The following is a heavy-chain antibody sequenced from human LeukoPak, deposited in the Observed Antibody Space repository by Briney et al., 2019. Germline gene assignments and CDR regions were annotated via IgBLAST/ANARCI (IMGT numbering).Heavy chain of an antibody. J-gene: IGHJ3*02. D-gene: IGHD2-2*02. CDR1: GGSISSSSYY. CDR3: ARLGYCSSTSCYRGAFDI. CDR2: IYYSGST. V-gene: IGHV4-39*01. Sequence: SETLSLTCTVSGGSISSSSYYWGWIRQPPGKGLEWIGSIYYSGSTYYNPSLKSRVTISVDTSKNQFSLKLSSVTAADTAVYYCARLGYCSSTSCYRGAFDIWGQGTMVTVSS.